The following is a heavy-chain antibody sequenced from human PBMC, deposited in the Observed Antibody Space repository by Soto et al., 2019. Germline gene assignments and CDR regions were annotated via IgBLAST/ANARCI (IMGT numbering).Heavy chain of an antibody. CDR2: ISGSGGST. V-gene: IGHV3-23*01. CDR3: ARDPVGATTLYGMDV. CDR1: GFTFSSYA. J-gene: IGHJ6*02. Sequence: PGGSLRLSCAASGFTFSSYAMSWVRQAPGKGLEWVSAISGSGGSTYYADSVKGRFTISRDNSKNTLYLQMNSLRAEDTAVYYCARDPVGATTLYGMDVWGQGTTVTVSS. D-gene: IGHD1-26*01.